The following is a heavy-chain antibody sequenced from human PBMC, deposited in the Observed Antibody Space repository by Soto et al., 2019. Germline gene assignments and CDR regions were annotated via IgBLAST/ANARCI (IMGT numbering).Heavy chain of an antibody. CDR3: VRGFYDSRGYSNPFDP. D-gene: IGHD3-22*01. J-gene: IGHJ5*02. CDR2: IHNSGST. Sequence: QVQLQESGPGLVKPSETLSLTCSVSGDSISNYYWSWVRQTPGKGLGWTGFIHNSGSTNYNPSLESRVSMSIDTSKNQFSLQLTSVTAADTALYYCVRGFYDSRGYSNPFDPWGQGTQVTVSS. CDR1: GDSISNYY. V-gene: IGHV4-59*01.